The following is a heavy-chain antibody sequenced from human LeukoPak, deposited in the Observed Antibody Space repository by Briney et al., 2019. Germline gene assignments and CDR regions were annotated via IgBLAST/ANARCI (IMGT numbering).Heavy chain of an antibody. Sequence: SGALSLSCAVSGGPISSSNYWSWVSQPPGKWLDLIGEISHRGSTNYNPSHDSRVTISVDKSKNQFSLKLNSVTAADTAIYFCARVTGTPPFDYWGQGILVTVSS. J-gene: IGHJ4*02. CDR1: GGPISSSNY. CDR3: ARVTGTPPFDY. V-gene: IGHV4-4*02. CDR2: ISHRGST. D-gene: IGHD1-1*01.